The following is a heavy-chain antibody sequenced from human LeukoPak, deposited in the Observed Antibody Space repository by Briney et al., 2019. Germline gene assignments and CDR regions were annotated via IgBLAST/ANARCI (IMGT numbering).Heavy chain of an antibody. CDR3: AKDRYRYFDY. CDR2: IYSGGST. J-gene: IGHJ4*02. CDR1: GFTVSSNY. D-gene: IGHD3-9*01. Sequence: GGSLRLSCAASGFTVSSNYMSWVRQAPGKGLEWVSVIYSGGSTYYADSVKGRFTISRDNSKNTLYLQMNSLRAEDTVVYYCAKDRYRYFDYWGQGTQVIVSS. V-gene: IGHV3-66*01.